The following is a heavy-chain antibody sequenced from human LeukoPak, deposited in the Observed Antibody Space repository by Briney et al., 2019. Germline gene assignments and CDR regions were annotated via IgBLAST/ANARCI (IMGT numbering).Heavy chain of an antibody. Sequence: PSETLSLTCTVSGASISSYYWSWVRQPPGQGLEWVGYIYYTGDTHYNPSLTSRVTISVDTSKNQFSLRLNSVTAADTAVYCCATHTAFGGSWYFDLWGRGTLVTVSS. D-gene: IGHD3-10*01. V-gene: IGHV4-59*01. CDR1: GASISSYY. CDR2: IYYTGDT. CDR3: ATHTAFGGSWYFDL. J-gene: IGHJ2*01.